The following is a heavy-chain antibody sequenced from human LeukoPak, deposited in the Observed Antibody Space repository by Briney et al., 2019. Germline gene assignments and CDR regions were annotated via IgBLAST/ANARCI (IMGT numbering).Heavy chain of an antibody. Sequence: PGRSLRLSCAASGFTFSSYAMHWVRQAPGKGLEWVAVISYDGSNKYYADSVKGRFTISRDNSKNTLYLQMNSLRAEDTAVYYCARGGKDSSSWPTYAFDIWGQGTMVTVSS. CDR1: GFTFSSYA. J-gene: IGHJ3*02. CDR2: ISYDGSNK. CDR3: ARGGKDSSSWPTYAFDI. D-gene: IGHD6-13*01. V-gene: IGHV3-30*04.